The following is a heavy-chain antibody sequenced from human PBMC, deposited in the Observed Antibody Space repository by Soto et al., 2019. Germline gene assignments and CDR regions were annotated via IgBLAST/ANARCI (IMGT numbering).Heavy chain of an antibody. CDR2: ISSGGGNI. CDR1: GFPFSSYE. J-gene: IGHJ4*02. CDR3: ARDRWLRYSGYDWHFDY. V-gene: IGHV3-48*03. D-gene: IGHD5-12*01. Sequence: GGSLRLSCSASGFPFSSYEMNWVRQAPGKGLEWVAYISSGGGNIYYAESVKGRFTISRDNAKNSVDLQMNSLRAEDTAVYYCARDRWLRYSGYDWHFDYWGQGTLVTVSS.